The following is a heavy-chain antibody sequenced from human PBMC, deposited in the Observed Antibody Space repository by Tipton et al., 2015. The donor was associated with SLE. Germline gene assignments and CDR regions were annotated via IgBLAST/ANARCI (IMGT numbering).Heavy chain of an antibody. J-gene: IGHJ5*02. Sequence: LRLSCTVSGGSISSYYWSWIRQPPGKGLEWIGDIYYSGSTNYNPSLKSRLTISVDTTKNQFSLKLISVTAADTAVYYCARRIVGTTTGWFDPWGQGTLVPVSS. V-gene: IGHV4-59*01. CDR3: ARRIVGTTTGWFDP. D-gene: IGHD1-26*01. CDR1: GGSISSYY. CDR2: IYYSGST.